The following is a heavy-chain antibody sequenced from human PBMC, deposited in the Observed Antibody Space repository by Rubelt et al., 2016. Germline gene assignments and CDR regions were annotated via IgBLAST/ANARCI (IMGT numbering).Heavy chain of an antibody. J-gene: IGHJ3*02. V-gene: IGHV4-4*02. CDR1: GGSIRSSHW. Sequence: VKPSGTLSLTCAVSGGSIRSSHWWNWVRQPPGKGLEWIGEIYHSGSTNYNPSLKSRVTISVDKSKNQFSLKLSSVTAADTAVYYCARGKIVVVPAATAACAFDIWGKGTMVTVSS. CDR3: ARGKIVVVPAATAACAFDI. CDR2: IYHSGST. D-gene: IGHD2-2*01.